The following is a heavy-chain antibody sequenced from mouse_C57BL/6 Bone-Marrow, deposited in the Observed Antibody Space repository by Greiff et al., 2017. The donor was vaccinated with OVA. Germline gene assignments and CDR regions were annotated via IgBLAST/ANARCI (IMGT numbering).Heavy chain of an antibody. V-gene: IGHV1-20*01. J-gene: IGHJ3*01. CDR1: GYSFTGYF. D-gene: IGHD2-1*01. Sequence: DVQLQESGPELVKPGDSVKISCKASGYSFTGYFMNWVMQSHGKSLEWIGRINPYNGDTFYNQKFKGKATLTVDKSSSTAHMELRSLTSEDSAVDYCASCGNYNWCAYWGQGTLVTVSA. CDR2: INPYNGDT. CDR3: ASCGNYNWCAY.